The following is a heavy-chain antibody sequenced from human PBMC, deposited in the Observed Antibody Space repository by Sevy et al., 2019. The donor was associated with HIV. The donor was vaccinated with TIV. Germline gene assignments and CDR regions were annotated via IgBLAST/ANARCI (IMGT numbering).Heavy chain of an antibody. CDR3: ARLEQRHCNGAHCYPFDY. Sequence: GESLKISCEGSGCSFTTYWIGWVRQMPGKGLEWMGVIYPDDSDTRYNPSFPGQVTISADKSINTAYLEWSSLKASDTAIYYCARLEQRHCNGAHCYPFDYWGQGTLVTVSS. CDR1: GCSFTTYW. J-gene: IGHJ4*02. CDR2: IYPDDSDT. D-gene: IGHD2-21*01. V-gene: IGHV5-51*01.